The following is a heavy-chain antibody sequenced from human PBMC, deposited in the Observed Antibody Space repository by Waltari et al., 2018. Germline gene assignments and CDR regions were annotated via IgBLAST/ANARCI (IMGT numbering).Heavy chain of an antibody. CDR1: GGSISSYY. CDR2: IYYSGST. J-gene: IGHJ4*02. CDR3: ARGGSGWPFDY. Sequence: QVQLQESGPGLVKPSETLSLTCTVSGGSISSYYWSWIRQPPGKGLEWIGYIYYSGSTNYNPSLKSRVTISVDTSKNQFSLKLSSVTAADTAVYYCARGGSGWPFDYWGQGTLVTVSS. D-gene: IGHD6-19*01. V-gene: IGHV4-59*01.